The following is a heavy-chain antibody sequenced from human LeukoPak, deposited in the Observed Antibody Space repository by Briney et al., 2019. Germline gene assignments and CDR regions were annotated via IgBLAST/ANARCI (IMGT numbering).Heavy chain of an antibody. J-gene: IGHJ4*02. CDR1: VSTLSTYW. CDR3: ARETRGAAGSY. V-gene: IGHV3-7*05. D-gene: IGHD6-25*01. CDR2: LRQSGSGV. Sequence: PGGSLRLSCAASVSTLSTYWMAWFRQTPGKGLQWVASLRQSGSGVSYVDSVKGRFTISRDNAANSLYLQMNNLRVEDTAVYYCARETRGAAGSYWGQGTLVTVSS.